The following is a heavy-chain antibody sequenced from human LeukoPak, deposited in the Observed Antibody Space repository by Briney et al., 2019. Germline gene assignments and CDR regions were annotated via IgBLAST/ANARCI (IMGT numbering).Heavy chain of an antibody. CDR3: ARDPYSGSYHDY. V-gene: IGHV3-21*01. D-gene: IGHD1-26*01. CDR2: ISSSSSYI. J-gene: IGHJ4*02. CDR1: GFTFSSHS. Sequence: GGSLRLSCVASGFTFSSHSMNWVRQAPGKGLEWVSSISSSSSYIYYADSVKGRFTISRDNAKNSLYLQMNSLRAEDTAVYYCARDPYSGSYHDYWGQGTLVTVSS.